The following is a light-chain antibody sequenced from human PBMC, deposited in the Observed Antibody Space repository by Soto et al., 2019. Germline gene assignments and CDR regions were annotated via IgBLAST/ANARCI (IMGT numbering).Light chain of an antibody. Sequence: QAVVTQSPSASASLGAAVKLTCTLSSEHSSYAIAWHQQRPEKGPRYLMKLNSDGSHSKGDGIPDRFSGSSSGAERYLTISSLQSEDEADYYCQTWGTGMVFGGGTKLTVL. CDR1: SEHSSYA. J-gene: IGLJ2*01. V-gene: IGLV4-69*01. CDR3: QTWGTGMV. CDR2: LNSDGSH.